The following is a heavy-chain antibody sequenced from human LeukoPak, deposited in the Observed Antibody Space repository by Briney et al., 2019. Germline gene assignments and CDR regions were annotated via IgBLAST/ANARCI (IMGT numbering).Heavy chain of an antibody. CDR1: GGTFSIYA. CDR2: IIPIFGTT. CDR3: ARVSQYCGGTSCYVDY. Sequence: SVKVSCKASGGTFSIYAISWVRQAPGQGLEWMGRIIPIFGTTNYAQKFQGSVAITADKSTSTAYMELSSLRSEDTAIYYCARVSQYCGGTSCYVDYWGQGTLVTVSS. V-gene: IGHV1-69*06. D-gene: IGHD2-2*01. J-gene: IGHJ4*02.